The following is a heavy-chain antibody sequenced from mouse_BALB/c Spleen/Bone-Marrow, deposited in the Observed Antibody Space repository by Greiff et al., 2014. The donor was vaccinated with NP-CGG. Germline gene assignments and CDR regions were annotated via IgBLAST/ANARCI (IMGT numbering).Heavy chain of an antibody. CDR1: GFNIKDTY. CDR3: ARLYGNYLFYAMDY. V-gene: IGHV14-3*02. Sequence: EVQLQQSGAELVKPGASVKLCCTASGFNIKDTYMHWVKQRPEQGLEWIGRIDPANGNTKYDPKFQGKATITADTSSNTAYLQLSSLTSEDTAVYYCARLYGNYLFYAMDYWGQGTSVTVSS. CDR2: IDPANGNT. J-gene: IGHJ4*01. D-gene: IGHD2-1*01.